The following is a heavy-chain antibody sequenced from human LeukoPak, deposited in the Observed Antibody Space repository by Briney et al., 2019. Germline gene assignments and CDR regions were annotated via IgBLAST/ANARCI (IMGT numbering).Heavy chain of an antibody. CDR1: GFSFSSYA. J-gene: IGHJ6*03. Sequence: GSLRLYCAASGFSFSSYAMSWVRHAPGEGLEWVSAISGSGTSTYHADSVKGRFTISGDNSKNTLYLQMNSLRAEDTAVYYCAKGGRTTPYYYYMDVWGKGTTVTVSS. CDR3: AKGGRTTPYYYYMDV. CDR2: ISGSGTST. V-gene: IGHV3-23*01. D-gene: IGHD1-1*01.